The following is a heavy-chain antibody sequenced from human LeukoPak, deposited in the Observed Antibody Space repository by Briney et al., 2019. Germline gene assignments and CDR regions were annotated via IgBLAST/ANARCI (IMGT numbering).Heavy chain of an antibody. V-gene: IGHV3-7*01. Sequence: PGGSLRLSCAASGFTFSSYWMSWVRQAPGKGLEWVANIKQDGSEKYYVDSVKGRFTISRDNAKNSLYLQMNSLRAEDTAVYYCAREAFRVVVPAAEIDYWGQETLVTVSS. D-gene: IGHD2-2*01. CDR3: AREAFRVVVPAAEIDY. CDR2: IKQDGSEK. J-gene: IGHJ4*02. CDR1: GFTFSSYW.